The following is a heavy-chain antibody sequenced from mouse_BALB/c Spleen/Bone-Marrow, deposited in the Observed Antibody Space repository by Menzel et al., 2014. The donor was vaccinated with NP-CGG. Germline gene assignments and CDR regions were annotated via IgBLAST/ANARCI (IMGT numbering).Heavy chain of an antibody. CDR2: INPTRGYT. D-gene: IGHD6-1*01. J-gene: IGHJ2*01. Sequence: VQLQQSAGELARPGVSVKMLRKASGYIFTTNTIQKVNQRPGEGTDWVGYINPTRGYTDYNQKFKDKATLTADKSSSTAYMQLSSLTSEDSAVYYCARRAASFSYIDYWGQGTILTVSS. CDR1: GYIFTTNT. V-gene: IGHV1-4*02. CDR3: ARRAASFSYIDY.